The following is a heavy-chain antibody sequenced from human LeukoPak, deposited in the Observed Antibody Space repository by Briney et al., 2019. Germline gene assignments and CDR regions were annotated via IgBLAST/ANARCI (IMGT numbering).Heavy chain of an antibody. CDR2: INQDASTK. V-gene: IGHV3-7*01. J-gene: IGHJ4*02. CDR1: GFTLRNTW. CDR3: ARDQSGSLDY. Sequence: GGSLRLSCAASGFTLRNTWMAWVRQAPGKGLEWVANINQDASTKHYVDSVKGRFTISRDNAKNSLYLQMNSLRAEDTGVYYCARDQSGSLDYWGQGTLVTVSS. D-gene: IGHD1-26*01.